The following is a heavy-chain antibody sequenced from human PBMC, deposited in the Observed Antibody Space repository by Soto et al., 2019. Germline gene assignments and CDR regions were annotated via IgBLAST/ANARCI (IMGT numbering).Heavy chain of an antibody. J-gene: IGHJ4*02. D-gene: IGHD1-26*01. CDR1: GFTFSSYS. CDR2: ISSSGSTI. Sequence: EVHLVESGGGLVQPGGSLTLSCAASGFTFSSYSINWVRQAPGKGLEWVSYISSSGSTISYADSVKGRFTITRDNAKNSLYLQMNTLRDEDTAVYYCARGGSYTFDSWGQATLVTVPS. CDR3: ARGGSYTFDS. V-gene: IGHV3-48*02.